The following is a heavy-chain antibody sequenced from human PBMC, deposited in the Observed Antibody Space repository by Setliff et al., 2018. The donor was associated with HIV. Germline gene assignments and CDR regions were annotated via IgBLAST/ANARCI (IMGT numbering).Heavy chain of an antibody. J-gene: IGHJ6*02. Sequence: PSETLSLTCAVSGYSISSGYYWGWIRQPPGKGLEWIGSIYHSGSTYYNPSLKSRVTISVDTSKNQFSLKLSSVTAADTAVYYCARRRGDVVVPAAIDYYYGMYVWGQGTTVTVSS. CDR1: GYSISSGYY. D-gene: IGHD2-2*01. CDR2: IYHSGST. V-gene: IGHV4-38-2*01. CDR3: ARRRGDVVVPAAIDYYYGMYV.